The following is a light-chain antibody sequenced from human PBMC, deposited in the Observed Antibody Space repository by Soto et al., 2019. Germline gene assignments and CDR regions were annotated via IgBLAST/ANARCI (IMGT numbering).Light chain of an antibody. V-gene: IGLV2-23*01. CDR1: SSDVGSYNL. Sequence: QSALTQPAAVSGAFGQSIIISCTGTSSDVGSYNLVSWFQQLPGKVPKLMIYEGTKRPSGVSDRFSGSKSGNTASLTISGLQAEDEADYYCFSYAGNSVYVFGTGTKLTVL. J-gene: IGLJ1*01. CDR3: FSYAGNSVYV. CDR2: EGT.